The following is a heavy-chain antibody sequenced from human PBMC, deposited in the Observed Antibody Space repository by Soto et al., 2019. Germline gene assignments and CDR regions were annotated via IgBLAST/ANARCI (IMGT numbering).Heavy chain of an antibody. J-gene: IGHJ6*02. V-gene: IGHV5-51*01. CDR3: ATYSGYDSYDYYYGMDV. D-gene: IGHD5-12*01. CDR2: IYPGDSDT. Sequence: GESLKISCKGSGYSFTSYWIGWVRQMPGKGLEWMGIIYPGDSDTRYSPSFQGQVTISADKSISTAYLQWSSLKASDTAMYYCATYSGYDSYDYYYGMDVWGQGTTVTVSS. CDR1: GYSFTSYW.